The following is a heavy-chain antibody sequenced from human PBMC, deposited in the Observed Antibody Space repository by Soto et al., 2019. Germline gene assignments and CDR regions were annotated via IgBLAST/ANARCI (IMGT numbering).Heavy chain of an antibody. CDR3: AGFVVPASRNTGFDY. Sequence: SETLSLTCTVSGVSINTYNYHWGWFRRPPGKGLEWIGNIFYSGSTFYNPSLMSRLTIAVDTSKNQFSLRLNSVTAADAAVYYCAGFVVPASRNTGFDYWGQGTLVTVSS. CDR2: IFYSGST. J-gene: IGHJ4*02. V-gene: IGHV4-39*01. D-gene: IGHD2-15*01. CDR1: GVSINTYNYH.